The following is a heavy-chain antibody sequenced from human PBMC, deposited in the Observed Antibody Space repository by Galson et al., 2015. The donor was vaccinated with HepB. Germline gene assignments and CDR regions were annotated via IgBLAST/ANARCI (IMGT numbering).Heavy chain of an antibody. CDR1: GFTFDDYA. CDR2: ISWNSGSI. Sequence: SLRLSCAASGFTFDDYAMHWVRQAPGKGLEWVSGISWNSGSIGYADSVKGRFTISRDNAKNSLYLQMNSLRAEDTALYYCAKGGIYYYDSSGYTAPMDYWGQGTLVTVSS. V-gene: IGHV3-9*01. D-gene: IGHD3-22*01. J-gene: IGHJ4*02. CDR3: AKGGIYYYDSSGYTAPMDY.